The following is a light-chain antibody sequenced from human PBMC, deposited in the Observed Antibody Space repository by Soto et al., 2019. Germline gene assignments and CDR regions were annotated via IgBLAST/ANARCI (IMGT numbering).Light chain of an antibody. CDR3: SSYTSSSDNYV. J-gene: IGLJ1*01. CDR2: DVS. V-gene: IGLV2-14*01. Sequence: QSVLTQPASVSGSPGQSITISCTGTSSDVGGYNYVSWYQQHPGKAPKLMIYDVSNRPSGVSNRFSGSKSGNTASLTISGLQAEDEAYYYCSSYTSSSDNYVFGTGTKVTVL. CDR1: SSDVGGYNY.